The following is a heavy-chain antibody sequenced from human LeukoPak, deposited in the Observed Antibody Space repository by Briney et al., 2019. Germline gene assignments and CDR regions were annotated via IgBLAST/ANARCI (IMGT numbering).Heavy chain of an antibody. Sequence: SETLSLTCTVAIGSISSYYWSWIRQPPGKGLEWIGYIYYSGSTNYNPSLKSRVTISVDTSKNQFSLKLSSVTAADTAVYYCVSGWYNDYWGQGTLVTVSS. J-gene: IGHJ4*02. CDR3: VSGWYNDY. CDR2: IYYSGST. CDR1: IGSISSYY. D-gene: IGHD6-19*01. V-gene: IGHV4-59*01.